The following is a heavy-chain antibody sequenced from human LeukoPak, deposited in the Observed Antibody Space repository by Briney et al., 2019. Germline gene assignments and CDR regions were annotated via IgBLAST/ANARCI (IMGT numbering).Heavy chain of an antibody. J-gene: IGHJ4*02. Sequence: PETLSLTCTVSGGSISSYYWSWIRQPPGKGLEWIGYIYYSGSTNYNPSLKSRVTISVDTSKNQFSLKLSSVTAADTAVYYCARDRSSSWYGRGFDYWGQGTLVTVSS. CDR2: IYYSGST. V-gene: IGHV4-59*01. CDR3: ARDRSSSWYGRGFDY. CDR1: GGSISSYY. D-gene: IGHD6-13*01.